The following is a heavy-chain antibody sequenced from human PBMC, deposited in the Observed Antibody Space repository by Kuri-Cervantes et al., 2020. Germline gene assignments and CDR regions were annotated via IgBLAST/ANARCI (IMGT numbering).Heavy chain of an antibody. Sequence: ASVKVSCKASGYTFTSYGISWVRQAPGQGLEWMGWISAYNGNTNYAQKLQGRVTMTTDTSTSTAYMELRSLRSDDTAVYYCARFDYVWGSYRSDYWGQGTLVTVSS. CDR3: ARFDYVWGSYRSDY. CDR2: ISAYNGNT. CDR1: GYTFTSYG. V-gene: IGHV1-18*01. J-gene: IGHJ4*02. D-gene: IGHD3-16*02.